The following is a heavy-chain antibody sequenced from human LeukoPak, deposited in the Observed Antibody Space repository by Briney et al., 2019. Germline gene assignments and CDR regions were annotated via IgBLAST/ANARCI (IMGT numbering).Heavy chain of an antibody. J-gene: IGHJ4*02. CDR2: TYADGYT. CDR3: ARGLRHCDRTSCFQPFDC. CDR1: GFTVSSSY. V-gene: IGHV3-53*01. Sequence: GGSLRLSCAASGFTVSSSYMTWVRQAPGKGLEWVSITYADGYTFYADSVKGRFTISRDSSKDTLCLQMNSLRAEDTAMYYCARGLRHCDRTSCFQPFDCWGQGTLVTVSS. D-gene: IGHD2-2*01.